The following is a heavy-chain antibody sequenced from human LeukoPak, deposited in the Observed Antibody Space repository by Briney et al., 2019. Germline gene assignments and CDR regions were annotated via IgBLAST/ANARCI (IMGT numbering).Heavy chain of an antibody. CDR2: INHSGST. J-gene: IGHJ6*03. V-gene: IGHV4-34*01. Sequence: SETRSLTCAVYGGSFSGYYWSWIRQPPGKGLEWIGEINHSGSTNYNPSLKSRVTISVDTSKNQFSLKLSSVTAADTAVYYCARGKKHYYYYMDVWGKGTTVTVSS. CDR1: GGSFSGYY. CDR3: ARGKKHYYYYMDV.